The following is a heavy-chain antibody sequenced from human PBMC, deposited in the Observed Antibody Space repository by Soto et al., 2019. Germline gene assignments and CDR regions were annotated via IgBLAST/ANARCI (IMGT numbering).Heavy chain of an antibody. CDR1: GYTFTGYY. V-gene: IGHV1-2*02. CDR2: INPNSGGI. J-gene: IGHJ3*02. D-gene: IGHD2-21*02. Sequence: AASVKVSCKASGYTFTGYYMHWVRQAPGQGLERMGWINPNSGGINYAQKFQGRVTMTRDTSITTGYMELSSLRSDDTAVYYCARQISGDSEGLDIWGQGTMVTVSS. CDR3: ARQISGDSEGLDI.